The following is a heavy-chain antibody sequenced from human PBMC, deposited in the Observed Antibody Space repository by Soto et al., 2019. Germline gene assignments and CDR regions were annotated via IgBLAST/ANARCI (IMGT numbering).Heavy chain of an antibody. CDR3: AKDRYCSGGSGYSANY. D-gene: IGHD2-15*01. Sequence: AASVKVSCKAPADTFTSYYIHWVRQAPGHGLEWMGIINPNGGSTRFAQTFQGRITMTMDKSTSTAYMELGMLRSGVTAEYYGAKDRYCSGGSGYSANYWGQGTLVTVSS. J-gene: IGHJ4*02. V-gene: IGHV1-46*01. CDR1: ADTFTSYY. CDR2: INPNGGST.